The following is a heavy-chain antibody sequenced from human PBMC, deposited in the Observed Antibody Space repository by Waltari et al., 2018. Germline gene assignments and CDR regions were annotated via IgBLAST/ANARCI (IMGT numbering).Heavy chain of an antibody. V-gene: IGHV3-53*04. CDR3: ARLSIAAAGTHFDY. J-gene: IGHJ4*02. D-gene: IGHD6-13*01. CDR2: IYSGGST. CDR1: GFTVSSNY. Sequence: EVQLVESGGGLVQPGGSLRLSCAASGFTVSSNYMSWVRQAPGKGLEWVSVIYSGGSTYYADSVKDRFTISRHNSKNTLYLQMNSLRAEDTAVYYCARLSIAAAGTHFDYWGQGTLVTVSS.